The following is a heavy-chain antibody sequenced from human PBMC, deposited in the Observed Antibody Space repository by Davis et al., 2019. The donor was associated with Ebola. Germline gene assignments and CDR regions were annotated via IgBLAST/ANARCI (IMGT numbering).Heavy chain of an antibody. J-gene: IGHJ1*01. CDR1: GYTFTRYY. V-gene: IGHV1-46*01. D-gene: IGHD6-13*01. CDR2: INPSGGST. CDR3: AFRSSSWYGEHGVFQH. Sequence: ASVKVSCKASGYTFTRYYMHWVRQAPGQGLEWMGIINPSGGSTSYAQKFQGRVTMTRDTSTSTVYMELSSLRSEDTAVYYCAFRSSSWYGEHGVFQHWGQGTLVTVSS.